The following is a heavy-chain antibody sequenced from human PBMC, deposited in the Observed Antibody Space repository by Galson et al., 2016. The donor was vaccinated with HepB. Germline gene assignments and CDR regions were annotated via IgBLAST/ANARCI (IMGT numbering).Heavy chain of an antibody. J-gene: IGHJ3*02. CDR1: GGSISSGAYY. CDR2: IYYSGST. Sequence: TLSLTCTVSGGSISSGAYYWSWIRQPPGKGLEWIGYIYYSGSTYYTPSLESRVPITVDTSKHQFSLKLSSVPAADTAVYYCARDLRGRFDAFDIWGQGTMVTVSS. CDR3: ARDLRGRFDAFDI. D-gene: IGHD3-16*01. V-gene: IGHV4-30-4*01.